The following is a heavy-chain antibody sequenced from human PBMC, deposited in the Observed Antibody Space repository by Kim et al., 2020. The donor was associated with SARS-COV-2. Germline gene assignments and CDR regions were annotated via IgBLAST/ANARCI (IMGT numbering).Heavy chain of an antibody. CDR2: IHPADSDT. Sequence: GESLKISCKGSGYKFTSFWIGWVRQMPGKGLEWMGIIHPADSDTRYGPSFQGQVTISADKSTNTAYLQWNNLKASDTAIYYCARLVSDRSSYFDQWGQGTLVTVST. CDR3: ARLVSDRSSYFDQ. V-gene: IGHV5-51*01. J-gene: IGHJ4*02. D-gene: IGHD3-22*01. CDR1: GYKFTSFW.